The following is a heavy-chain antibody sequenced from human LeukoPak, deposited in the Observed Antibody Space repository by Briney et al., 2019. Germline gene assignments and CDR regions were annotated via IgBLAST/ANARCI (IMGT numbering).Heavy chain of an antibody. V-gene: IGHV3-23*01. J-gene: IGHJ4*02. D-gene: IGHD3-9*01. Sequence: GGSLRLSCAASGFTFSNYAMSWVRQAPGKGLEWVSGIRGSSGTTYYTDSVQGRFTISRDNSKDTTYLQKNSLRDEAAAIYYRAKAWVCVQYNGWLCYFDYSGQGSLVTVSS. CDR2: IRGSSGTT. CDR3: AKAWVCVQYNGWLCYFDY. CDR1: GFTFSNYA.